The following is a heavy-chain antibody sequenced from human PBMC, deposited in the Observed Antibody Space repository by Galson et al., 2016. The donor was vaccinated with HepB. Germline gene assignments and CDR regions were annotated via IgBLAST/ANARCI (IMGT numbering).Heavy chain of an antibody. CDR1: GYSFTSHD. CDR2: MNVNNGNT. CDR3: ARTVYFDI. D-gene: IGHD4-17*01. Sequence: SVKVSCKASGYSFTSHDINWVRQAAGQGLEWMGWMNVNNGNTGYAPKLQGRVSMTMNTSISTAYLELFSLKSEDTAVYFCARTVYFDIWGQGTLVTVSS. J-gene: IGHJ4*02. V-gene: IGHV1-8*01.